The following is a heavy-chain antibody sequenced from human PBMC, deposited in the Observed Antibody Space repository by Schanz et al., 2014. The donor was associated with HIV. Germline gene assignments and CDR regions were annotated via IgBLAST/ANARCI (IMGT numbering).Heavy chain of an antibody. J-gene: IGHJ2*01. CDR3: AMGPDYYDSSAYYRVGLWYFDL. D-gene: IGHD3-22*01. CDR1: GYTFTGYY. V-gene: IGHV1-2*02. Sequence: QVQLVQSGAEVKKPGASVKVSCKASGYTFTGYYMHWVRQAPGQGLEWMGWINPNSGGTNYAQKFQGRVTMTRDTYISTAYMELRRLRYDDTAVYYCAMGPDYYDSSAYYRVGLWYFDLWGRGTLVTVSS. CDR2: INPNSGGT.